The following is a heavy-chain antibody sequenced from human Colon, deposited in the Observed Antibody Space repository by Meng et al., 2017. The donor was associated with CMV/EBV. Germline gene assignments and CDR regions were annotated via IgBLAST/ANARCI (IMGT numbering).Heavy chain of an antibody. J-gene: IGHJ4*02. CDR2: SNWSGGST. CDR1: LDVENYG. D-gene: IGHD3-3*01. CDR3: ARTRPAVPGPTIYYFDS. Sequence: LDVENYGMSGVRQAPGKGLEWVAGSNWSGGSTGYEDSVKGRLTISRDNAKNSLDLQMNSLRAEDTALYYCARTRPAVPGPTIYYFDSWGQGTLVTVSS. V-gene: IGHV3-20*03.